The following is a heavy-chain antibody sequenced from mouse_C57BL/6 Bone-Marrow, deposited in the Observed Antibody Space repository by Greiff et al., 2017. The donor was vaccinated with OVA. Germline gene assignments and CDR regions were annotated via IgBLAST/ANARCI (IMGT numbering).Heavy chain of an antibody. J-gene: IGHJ4*01. CDR2: INPNNGGT. CDR1: GYTFTDYY. CDR3: ARGLWDY. D-gene: IGHD2-3*01. V-gene: IGHV1-26*01. Sequence: EVQLQQSGPELVKPGASVKISCKASGYTFTDYYMNWVKQSHGKSLEWIGDINPNNGGTSYNQKFKGKAILTVDKSSSTAYMQLNSLTSEDSAVYFCARGLWDYWGQGTSVTVSS.